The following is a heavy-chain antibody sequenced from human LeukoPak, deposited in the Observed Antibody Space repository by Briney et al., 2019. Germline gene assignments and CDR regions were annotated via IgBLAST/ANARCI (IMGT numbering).Heavy chain of an antibody. Sequence: ASVKVSCKASGGTFSSYAISWARQAPGQGLEWMGGIIPIFGTANYAQKFQGRVTITADESTSTAYMELSSLRSEDTAVYYCARDLMITFGGVIVSRHYFDYWGQGTLVTVSS. J-gene: IGHJ4*02. D-gene: IGHD3-16*02. V-gene: IGHV1-69*13. CDR2: IIPIFGTA. CDR1: GGTFSSYA. CDR3: ARDLMITFGGVIVSRHYFDY.